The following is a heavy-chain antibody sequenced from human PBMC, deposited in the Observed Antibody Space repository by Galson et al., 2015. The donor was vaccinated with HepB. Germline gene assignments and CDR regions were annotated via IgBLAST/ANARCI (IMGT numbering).Heavy chain of an antibody. CDR2: IYSSGST. V-gene: IGHV4-59*08. CDR3: ARQRVVTTIRHFDY. J-gene: IGHJ4*02. CDR1: GGSISSFY. D-gene: IGHD4-23*01. Sequence: SETLSLTCTVFGGSISSFYWNWIRQPPGKGLEWIGYIYSSGSTKYNPSLKSRVTISVDTSKNRLSLKMSSVTAADTAVYYCARQRVVTTIRHFDYWGQGTLVTVSS.